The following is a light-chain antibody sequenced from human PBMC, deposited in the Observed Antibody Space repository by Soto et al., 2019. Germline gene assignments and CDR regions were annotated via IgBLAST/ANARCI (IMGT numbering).Light chain of an antibody. Sequence: EIVLTQSPDTLSLSPGERATLSCRASQSMRSSYLAWYQQRPGQGPRLLIFGASSRATGIPDRFSGSGSGTDFTLTISRLEPEDFAVYYCQQYGSSPRTFGQGTKVDIK. V-gene: IGKV3-20*01. J-gene: IGKJ1*01. CDR2: GAS. CDR1: QSMRSSY. CDR3: QQYGSSPRT.